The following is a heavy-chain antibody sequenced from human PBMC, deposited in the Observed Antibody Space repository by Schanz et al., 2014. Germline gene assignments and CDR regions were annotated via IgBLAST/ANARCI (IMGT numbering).Heavy chain of an antibody. V-gene: IGHV3-23*04. D-gene: IGHD1-1*01. CDR3: AKAFRTTKYYGMDV. CDR2: ISSSGGST. J-gene: IGHJ6*02. CDR1: GFTFSSYA. Sequence: VQLVESGGGLVKPGGSLRLSCAASGFTFSSYAMSWVRQAPGKGLEWVSGISSSGGSTYYADSVKGRFTISRDNSKNTLSLLVNSLRGEDTATYYCAKAFRTTKYYGMDVWGQGTTVTVS.